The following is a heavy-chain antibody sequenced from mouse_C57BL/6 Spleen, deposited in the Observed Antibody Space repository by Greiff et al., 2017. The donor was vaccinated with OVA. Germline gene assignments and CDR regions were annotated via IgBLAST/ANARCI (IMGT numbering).Heavy chain of an antibody. J-gene: IGHJ2*01. D-gene: IGHD2-4*01. CDR3: ARELYDYDVVFDY. V-gene: IGHV5-17*01. CDR2: ISSGSSTI. CDR1: GFTFSDYG. Sequence: EVMLVESGGGLVKPGGSLKLSCAASGFTFSDYGMHWVRQAPEKGLEWVAYISSGSSTIYYADTVKGRFTLSRDNAKNTLFLQMTSLRSEDTAMYYCARELYDYDVVFDYWGQGTTLTVSS.